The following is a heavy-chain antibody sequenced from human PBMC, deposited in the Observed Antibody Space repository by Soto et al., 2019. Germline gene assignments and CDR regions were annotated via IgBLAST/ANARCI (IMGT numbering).Heavy chain of an antibody. CDR2: IWYDGSNK. V-gene: IGHV3-30*02. CDR1: GFTFSSYG. CDR3: AKGRMWIQLWLDY. Sequence: GGSLRLSCAASGFTFSSYGMHWVRQAPGKGLEWVAVIWYDGSNKYYADSVKGRFTISRDNSKNTLYLQMNSLRAEDTAVYYCAKGRMWIQLWLDYWGQGTLVTVSS. D-gene: IGHD5-18*01. J-gene: IGHJ4*02.